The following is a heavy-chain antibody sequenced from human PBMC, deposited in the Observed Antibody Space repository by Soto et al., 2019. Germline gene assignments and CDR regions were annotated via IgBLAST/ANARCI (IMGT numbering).Heavy chain of an antibody. V-gene: IGHV3-64D*06. J-gene: IGHJ6*02. Sequence: GGSLRLSCSASGFSFNIYGMHWVRQAPGEGLEYVSGISTNGGSTNYADSVKGRFTISRDNSKNTLYLEMSSLRLDDTAVYYCARSDGYLPKYYHGMDVWGQGTAVTVSS. CDR2: ISTNGGST. CDR3: ARSDGYLPKYYHGMDV. CDR1: GFSFNIYG. D-gene: IGHD5-18*01.